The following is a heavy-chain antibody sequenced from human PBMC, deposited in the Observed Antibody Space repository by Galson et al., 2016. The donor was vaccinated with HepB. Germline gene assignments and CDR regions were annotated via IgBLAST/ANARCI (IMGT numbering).Heavy chain of an antibody. V-gene: IGHV1-3*01. Sequence: SVKVSCKASGYTFTSYAIHWLRQAPGQRLEWTGWVNAGNGNTKYSQKFQGRVTITRDTSANTAYMELSSLRSEDTAVYYCARAIVVMPSANWFDPWGQGALVTVSS. D-gene: IGHD2-8*01. CDR2: VNAGNGNT. J-gene: IGHJ5*02. CDR1: GYTFTSYA. CDR3: ARAIVVMPSANWFDP.